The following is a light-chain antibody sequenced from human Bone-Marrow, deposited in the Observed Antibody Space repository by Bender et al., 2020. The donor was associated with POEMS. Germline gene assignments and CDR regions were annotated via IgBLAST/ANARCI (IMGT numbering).Light chain of an antibody. CDR1: SSDIGTYNY. V-gene: IGLV2-14*03. J-gene: IGLJ2*01. Sequence: SALTQPASVSGSPGQSITISCTGTSSDIGTYNYVSWYQQHPGKAPKVIIFEVNNRPSGVSTRFSGSKSGNTASLTIFGLQAEDEADYYCSSYSSSGTYVVFGGGTKLTV. CDR3: SSYSSSGTYVV. CDR2: EVN.